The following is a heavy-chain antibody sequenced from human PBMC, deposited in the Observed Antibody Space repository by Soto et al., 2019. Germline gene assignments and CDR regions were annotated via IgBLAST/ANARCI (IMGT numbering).Heavy chain of an antibody. V-gene: IGHV2-5*02. CDR2: IYWDDDH. CDR1: GFSLTTTSVG. CDR3: AHRRVYDVLTGYQAVDAFDI. J-gene: IGHJ3*02. D-gene: IGHD3-9*01. Sequence: QITLKESGPTLVKPTQTLTLTCTFSGFSLTTTSVGVGWIRQPPGKARDWLALIYWDDDHRYSPPLRNRRSISKDTSKSQVVLTLTNMDPVDTATYYCAHRRVYDVLTGYQAVDAFDIWGRGTMVTVSS.